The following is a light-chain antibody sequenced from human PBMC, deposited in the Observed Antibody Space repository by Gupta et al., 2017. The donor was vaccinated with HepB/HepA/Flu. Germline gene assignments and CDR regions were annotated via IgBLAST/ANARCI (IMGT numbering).Light chain of an antibody. CDR3: QQYGSSPFT. V-gene: IGKV3-20*01. CDR2: GAS. J-gene: IGKJ3*01. CDR1: PSVSSTY. Sequence: EIVLTQSPVTLSLSPGERATLSCRASPSVSSTYLAWYQQKPGQAPRLLMYGASSRDTDIPDRFSGSGSGTDFTLTISRLEPEDFAVYYCQQYGSSPFTFGPGTKVDIK.